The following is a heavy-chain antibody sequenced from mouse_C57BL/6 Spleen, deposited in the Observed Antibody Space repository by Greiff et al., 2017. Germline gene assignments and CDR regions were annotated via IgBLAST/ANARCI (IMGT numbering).Heavy chain of an antibody. Sequence: QVHVKQPGAELVKPGASVKMSCKASGYTFTSYWITWVKQRPGQGLEWIGDIYPGSGSTNYNEKFKSKATLTVDTSSSTAYMQLSSLTSEDSAVYYCARSKVYYFDYWGQGTTLTVSS. J-gene: IGHJ2*01. CDR3: ARSKVYYFDY. V-gene: IGHV1-55*01. CDR2: IYPGSGST. CDR1: GYTFTSYW.